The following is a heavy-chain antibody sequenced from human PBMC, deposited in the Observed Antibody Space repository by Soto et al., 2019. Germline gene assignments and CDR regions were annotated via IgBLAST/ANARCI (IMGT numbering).Heavy chain of an antibody. D-gene: IGHD3-3*01. V-gene: IGHV1-18*01. CDR1: GYMFSSFG. J-gene: IGHJ6*02. CDR2: ISVYNGHT. Sequence: SVKVSCKASGYMFSSFGISWVRQAPGQGLEWMGWISVYNGHTKYAKKWQGRVTMTTDTSTSRAYMELRSLRSDDTAVYFCARDVDFGGGYTSYYYGMDVWGQGTTVTVSS. CDR3: ARDVDFGGGYTSYYYGMDV.